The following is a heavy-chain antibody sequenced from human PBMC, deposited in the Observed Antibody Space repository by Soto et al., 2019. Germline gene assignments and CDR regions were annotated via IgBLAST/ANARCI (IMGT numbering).Heavy chain of an antibody. J-gene: IGHJ4*02. Sequence: GGSLRLSCAASGFTFSDYYIGWIRQAPGKGLEWVSYISSGGRYTNYADSVKGRFTISRDNAKNSLYLQMNTLRAEDTAVYYCAREGGYYDDSGYYYGPPDYWGQGTLVTVSS. V-gene: IGHV3-11*06. CDR3: AREGGYYDDSGYYYGPPDY. CDR1: GFTFSDYY. CDR2: ISSGGRYT. D-gene: IGHD3-22*01.